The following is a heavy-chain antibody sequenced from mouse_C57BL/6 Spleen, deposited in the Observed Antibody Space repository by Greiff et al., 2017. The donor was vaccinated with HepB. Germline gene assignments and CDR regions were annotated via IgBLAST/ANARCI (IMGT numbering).Heavy chain of an antibody. CDR2: IYPSDSET. CDR3: ARSDFHWYFDV. V-gene: IGHV1-61*01. Sequence: VQLQQPGAELVRPGSSVKLSCKASGYTFTSYWMDWVKQRPGQGLEWIGNIYPSDSETHYNQKFKDKATLTVDKSSSTAYMQLSSLTSEDSAVYYCARSDFHWYFDVWGTGTTVTVSS. CDR1: GYTFTSYW. D-gene: IGHD2-13*01. J-gene: IGHJ1*03.